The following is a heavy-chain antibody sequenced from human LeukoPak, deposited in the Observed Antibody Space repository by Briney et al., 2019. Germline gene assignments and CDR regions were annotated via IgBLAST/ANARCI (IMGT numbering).Heavy chain of an antibody. CDR3: AREYDFWTGYFDY. D-gene: IGHD3-3*01. CDR2: INHSGST. Sequence: SETLSLTCAVYGGSFSGYYWSWIRQPPGKGLEWIGEINHSGSTNYNPSLKSRVTMSVDTSKNQFSLKLSSVTAADTAVYYCAREYDFWTGYFDYWCQGTLVTVSS. CDR1: GGSFSGYY. J-gene: IGHJ4*02. V-gene: IGHV4-34*01.